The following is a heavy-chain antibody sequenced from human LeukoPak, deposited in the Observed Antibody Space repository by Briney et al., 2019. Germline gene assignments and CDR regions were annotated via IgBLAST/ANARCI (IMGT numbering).Heavy chain of an antibody. D-gene: IGHD3-22*01. CDR3: ARRRYYDGSGYLE. V-gene: IGHV4-39*01. J-gene: IGHJ1*01. Sequence: KSSETLSLTCSVSGDSVSRSDSYWDWIRQPPGKGLEWIGTIYYSGRTYYSPSLKSRVTMSVDPSNNQFSLNLRSVTAADTAVYYCARRRYYDGSGYLEWGQGPLLSVSS. CDR1: GDSVSRSDSY. CDR2: IYYSGRT.